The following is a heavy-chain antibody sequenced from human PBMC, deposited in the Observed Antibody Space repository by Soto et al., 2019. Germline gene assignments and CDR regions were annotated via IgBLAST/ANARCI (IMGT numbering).Heavy chain of an antibody. V-gene: IGHV4-61*03. CDR1: GDSVTSGSYY. CDR2: ISYTGRT. D-gene: IGHD7-27*01. CDR3: AREWGLLPYYVMNV. J-gene: IGHJ6*02. Sequence: SETLSLTCIVSGDSVTSGSYYWTWLRQPPGKGLEWIGYISYTGRTKYNPSLQSRVTISVDTSKDDFSLNLSSVTAADTAVYFCAREWGLLPYYVMNVWGHGTAVTVSS.